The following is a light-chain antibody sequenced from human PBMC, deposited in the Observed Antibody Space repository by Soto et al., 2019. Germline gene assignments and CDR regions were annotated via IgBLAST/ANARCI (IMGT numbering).Light chain of an antibody. CDR3: QQYSSSSTWT. Sequence: EIVLTQSPGTLSLSPGERATLSCRASQSISSSYLAWYQQKPGRAPRLLLYAESSRATGIPDRFSGCGSGTDFTLTISRLEPEDFAVYYCQQYSSSSTWTFGQGTKVEIK. CDR1: QSISSSY. J-gene: IGKJ1*01. CDR2: AES. V-gene: IGKV3-20*01.